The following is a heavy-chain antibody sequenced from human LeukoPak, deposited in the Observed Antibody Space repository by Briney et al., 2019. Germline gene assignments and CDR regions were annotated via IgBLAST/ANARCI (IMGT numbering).Heavy chain of an antibody. J-gene: IGHJ4*02. CDR2: ISYDGSNK. Sequence: GGSLRLSCAASGFTFSSYGMLWVRQTPGKALEWVAFISYDGSNKYYADSVKGRFTISRDNSKSTLYLQMNSLRAEDTAVFYCARAFSRTILGFISSTYWGQGTMVTVSS. CDR3: ARAFSRTILGFISSTY. CDR1: GFTFSSYG. D-gene: IGHD1-7*01. V-gene: IGHV3-30*19.